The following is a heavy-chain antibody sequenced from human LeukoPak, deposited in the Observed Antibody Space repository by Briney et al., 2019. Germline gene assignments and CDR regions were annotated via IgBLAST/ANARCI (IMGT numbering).Heavy chain of an antibody. CDR3: ARANGTYSGFDI. D-gene: IGHD1-26*01. CDR1: GGSFSGYY. J-gene: IGHJ3*02. V-gene: IGHV4-34*01. Sequence: SETLSLTCAVYGGSFSGYYWSWIRQPPGKGLEWIGEINHSGSTNYNPSLKSRVTISVDTSKNQFSLKLSSVTAADTAVYYCARANGTYSGFDIWGQGTMVTVSS. CDR2: INHSGST.